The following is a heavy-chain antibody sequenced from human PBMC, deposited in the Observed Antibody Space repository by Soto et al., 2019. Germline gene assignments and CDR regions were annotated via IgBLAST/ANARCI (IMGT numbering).Heavy chain of an antibody. D-gene: IGHD2-2*01. CDR2: MSSSSIYI. V-gene: IGHV3-21*01. Sequence: XASLILSRAASRFTFSSYILNWVRQAPGKGVEWVSSMSSSSIYIYYADSVKGRFTIGRDNAKNSLYLQMNSLRAEETAVYYCARDIVVVTAAFYYYYYGMDFWGQGTTVTVSS. CDR3: ARDIVVVTAAFYYYYYGMDF. CDR1: RFTFSSYI. J-gene: IGHJ6*02.